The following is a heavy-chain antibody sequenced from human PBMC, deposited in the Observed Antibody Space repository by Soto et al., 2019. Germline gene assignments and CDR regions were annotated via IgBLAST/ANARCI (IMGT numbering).Heavy chain of an antibody. J-gene: IGHJ4*02. CDR2: INAGNGNT. D-gene: IGHD5-18*01. Sequence: ASVKVSCKASGYTFTSYVIHWVRQAPGQRLEWMGCINAGNGNTKYSQKFQGRVTITRDTSASTAYMELSSLRSEATAVYYCARVKYSYGYYEEYYFDFWGQGTQVTVSS. CDR3: ARVKYSYGYYEEYYFDF. V-gene: IGHV1-3*01. CDR1: GYTFTSYV.